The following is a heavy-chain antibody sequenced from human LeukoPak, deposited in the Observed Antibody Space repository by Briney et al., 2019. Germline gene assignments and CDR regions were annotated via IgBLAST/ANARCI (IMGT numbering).Heavy chain of an antibody. CDR1: GYTFTSYG. J-gene: IGHJ6*02. CDR2: ISAYNGNT. D-gene: IGHD3-9*01. V-gene: IGHV1-18*01. Sequence: ASVKVSCKASGYTFTSYGISWVRQAPGQGFEWMGWISAYNGNTNYAQKLQGRVTMTTDTSTSTAYMELRSLRSDDTAAYYCAREELRYFDWLLENYYYYYGMDVWGQGTTVTVSS. CDR3: AREELRYFDWLLENYYYYYGMDV.